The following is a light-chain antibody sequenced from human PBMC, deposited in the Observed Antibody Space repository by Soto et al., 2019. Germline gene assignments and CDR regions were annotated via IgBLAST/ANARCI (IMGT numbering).Light chain of an antibody. CDR1: NNDVGRYNL. Sequence: QSALTQPASASESPGQSITISCTGTNNDVGRYNLVSWYQQYPGKAPKFIIYEGDKRPSGVSNRFSGSKSGNTASLTISGLQAEDEADYYCCSYTGSNTFIFGGGTKVTVL. CDR2: EGD. J-gene: IGLJ2*01. V-gene: IGLV2-23*03. CDR3: CSYTGSNTFI.